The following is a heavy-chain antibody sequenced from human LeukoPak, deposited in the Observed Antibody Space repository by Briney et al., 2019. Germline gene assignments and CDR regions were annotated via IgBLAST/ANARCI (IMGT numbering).Heavy chain of an antibody. CDR2: ISYSGST. Sequence: SETLSLTCTVSGGSISGYYWSWIRQPPGKGLEWIGYISYSGSTNYNPSLKSRVTISVDTSKNQLSLKLTSVTAADTAVYYCARDQPQGGFDYWGQGTLVTVSS. J-gene: IGHJ4*02. CDR1: GGSISGYY. D-gene: IGHD1-14*01. CDR3: ARDQPQGGFDY. V-gene: IGHV4-59*01.